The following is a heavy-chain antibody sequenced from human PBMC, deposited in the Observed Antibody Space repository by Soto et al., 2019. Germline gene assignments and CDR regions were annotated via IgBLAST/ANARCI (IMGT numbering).Heavy chain of an antibody. D-gene: IGHD6-13*01. CDR1: GGSFIVFY. Sequence: LSLTCAVYGGSFIVFYWSWIRQPPGKGLEWIGEINHSGSTNYNPSLKSRVTLSVDTSKNQFSLKLSSLTAADTAVYYCARPYYIAAAGTGFNYWGPGTLVTVSS. CDR3: ARPYYIAAAGTGFNY. CDR2: INHSGST. J-gene: IGHJ4*02. V-gene: IGHV4-34*01.